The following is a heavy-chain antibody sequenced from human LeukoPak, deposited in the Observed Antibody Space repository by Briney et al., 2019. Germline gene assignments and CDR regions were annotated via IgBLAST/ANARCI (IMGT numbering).Heavy chain of an antibody. CDR2: IIPIFGTA. CDR1: GGTFSSYA. Sequence: SVKVSCKASGGTFSSYAISWVRQAPGQGLEWMGRIIPIFGTANYAQKFQGRVTITTDESTSTAYMELSSLRSEDTAVYYCARDRMGVGATIDAFDIWGQGTMVTVSS. J-gene: IGHJ3*02. V-gene: IGHV1-69*05. D-gene: IGHD1-26*01. CDR3: ARDRMGVGATIDAFDI.